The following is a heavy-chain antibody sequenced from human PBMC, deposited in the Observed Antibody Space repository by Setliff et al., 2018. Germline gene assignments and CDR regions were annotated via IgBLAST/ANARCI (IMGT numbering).Heavy chain of an antibody. CDR1: GGPLNSYR. D-gene: IGHD3-22*01. CDR3: ARHPPPPNYFDIGALDS. J-gene: IGHJ4*02. V-gene: IGHV1-69*02. CDR2: IIPVLDIT. Sequence: SVKVSCKASGGPLNSYRFRWVRQAPGQGLEWMGRIIPVLDITRYSQKFQGRVTITADKSTGIIYMELTSRGSDDTAVYYCARHPPPPNYFDIGALDSWGQGTLVTVSS.